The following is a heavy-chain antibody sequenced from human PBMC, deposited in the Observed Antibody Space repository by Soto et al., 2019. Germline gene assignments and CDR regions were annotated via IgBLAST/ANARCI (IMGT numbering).Heavy chain of an antibody. CDR2: MNPSSGNT. J-gene: IGHJ6*02. V-gene: IGHV1-8*01. CDR3: ARRRGVVAARPYYYYVMDV. D-gene: IGHD6-6*01. CDR1: D. Sequence: DINWVRQATGQGLEWMGWMNPSSGNTVYAQKFQGRVNMSRNTSTSTAYMELSSLRSDDTAVYYCARRRGVVAARPYYYYVMDVWGQGTTVTVSS.